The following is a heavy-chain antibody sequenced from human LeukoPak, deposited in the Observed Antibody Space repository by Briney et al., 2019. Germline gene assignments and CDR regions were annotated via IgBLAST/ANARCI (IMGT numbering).Heavy chain of an antibody. Sequence: PSETLSLTCAVYGGSFSGYYWGWIRQPPGKGLEWIGEINHSGSTNYNPSLKSRVTISVDTSKNQFSLKLSSVTAADTAVYYCARHSSSSSLDYWGQGTLVTVSS. V-gene: IGHV4-34*01. D-gene: IGHD6-6*01. J-gene: IGHJ4*02. CDR2: INHSGST. CDR3: ARHSSSSSLDY. CDR1: GGSFSGYY.